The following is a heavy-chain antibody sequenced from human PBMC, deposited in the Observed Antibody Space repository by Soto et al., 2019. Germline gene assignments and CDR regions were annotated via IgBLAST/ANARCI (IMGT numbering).Heavy chain of an antibody. CDR1: GGSFSGYY. CDR3: ARGCHNWGSCLVDAFDI. D-gene: IGHD7-27*01. J-gene: IGHJ3*02. V-gene: IGHV4-34*01. CDR2: INHSGST. Sequence: SETLSLTCAVYGGSFSGYYWSWIRQPPGKGLEWIGEINHSGSTNYNPSLNSRVTISVDTSKNQFSLKLSSVTAADTVVYYCARGCHNWGSCLVDAFDIWGQGTMVTV.